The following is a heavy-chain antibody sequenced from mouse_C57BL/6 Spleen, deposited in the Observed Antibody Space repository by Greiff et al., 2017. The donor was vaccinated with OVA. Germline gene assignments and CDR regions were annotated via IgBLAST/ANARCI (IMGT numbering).Heavy chain of an antibody. V-gene: IGHV1-52*01. CDR2: IDPSDSET. CDR3: AREGQTGTISY. CDR1: GYTFTSYW. D-gene: IGHD4-1*01. J-gene: IGHJ2*01. Sequence: QVQLQQPGAELVRPGSSVKLSCKASGYTFTSYWMHWVKQRPIQGLEWIGNIDPSDSETHYNQKFKDKATLTVDKSSSTAYMQLSSLTSEDSAVYYCAREGQTGTISYWGQSTTLTVSS.